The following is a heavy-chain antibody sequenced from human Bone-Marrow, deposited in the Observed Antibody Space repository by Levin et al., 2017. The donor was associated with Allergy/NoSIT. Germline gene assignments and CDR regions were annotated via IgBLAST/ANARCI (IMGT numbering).Heavy chain of an antibody. CDR3: AREMDCSGGSCYAVDY. CDR2: INPSGGST. J-gene: IGHJ4*02. Sequence: ASVKVSCKASGYTFTSYYMHWVRQAPGQGLEWMGIINPSGGSTSYAQKFQGRVTMTRDTSTSTVYMELSSLRSEDTAVYYCAREMDCSGGSCYAVDYWGQGTLVTVSS. V-gene: IGHV1-46*01. CDR1: GYTFTSYY. D-gene: IGHD2-15*01.